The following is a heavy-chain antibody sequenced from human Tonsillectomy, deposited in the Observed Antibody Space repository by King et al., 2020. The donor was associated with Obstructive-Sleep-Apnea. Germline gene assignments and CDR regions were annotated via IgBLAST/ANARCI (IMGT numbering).Heavy chain of an antibody. D-gene: IGHD5-12*01. CDR3: ARLGSGYLFDY. V-gene: IGHV4-59*08. CDR2: IYYSETT. J-gene: IGHJ4*02. CDR1: DGSISSYY. Sequence: QLQESGPGLVKPSETLSLTCTVSDGSISSYYWSWMRQPPGKGLEWIGYIYYSETTNYNPSLKSRVTISMDTSKNQFSLRLSSVTAADTAVYYCARLGSGYLFDYWGQGALVTVSS.